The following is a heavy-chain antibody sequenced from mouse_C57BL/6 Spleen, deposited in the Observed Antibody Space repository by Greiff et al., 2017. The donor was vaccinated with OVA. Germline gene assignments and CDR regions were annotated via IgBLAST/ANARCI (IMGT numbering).Heavy chain of an antibody. CDR2: ISDGGSYT. CDR3: ARDEYSNYLYYFDD. CDR1: GFTFSSYA. D-gene: IGHD2-5*01. J-gene: IGHJ2*01. V-gene: IGHV5-4*01. Sequence: LVESGGGLVKPGGSLKLSCAASGFTFSSYAMSWVRPTPEKRLEWVATISDGGSYTYYPDNVKGRFTISRDNAKNNLYLQMRHLKSEDTAMYYCARDEYSNYLYYFDDWGQGTTLTVSS.